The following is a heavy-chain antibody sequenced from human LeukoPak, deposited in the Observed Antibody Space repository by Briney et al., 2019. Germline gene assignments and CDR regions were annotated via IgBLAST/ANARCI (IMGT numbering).Heavy chain of an antibody. V-gene: IGHV1-69*02. CDR3: AIDCSSTSCYQGNVY. J-gene: IGHJ4*02. CDR2: IIPILGIA. D-gene: IGHD2-2*01. Sequence: SVKVSCKASGGTFSSYTISWVRQAPGQGLEWMGRIIPILGIANYAQKFQGRVTVTADKSTSTAYMELSSLRSEDTAVYYCAIDCSSTSCYQGNVYWGQGTLVTVSS. CDR1: GGTFSSYT.